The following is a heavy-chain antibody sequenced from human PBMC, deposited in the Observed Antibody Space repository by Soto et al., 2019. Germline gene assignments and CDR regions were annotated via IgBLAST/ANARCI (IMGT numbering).Heavy chain of an antibody. J-gene: IGHJ6*02. D-gene: IGHD6-13*01. V-gene: IGHV1-18*01. Sequence: ASVKVSCQASGYTCTSYGISCVRQAPGQGLEWMGWISAYNGNTNYAQKLQGRVTMTTDTSASTAYMELRSLKTEDTAVYYCTTEKTLSAGPYYYYYYGMDVWGQGTTVTVSS. CDR3: TTEKTLSAGPYYYYYYGMDV. CDR2: ISAYNGNT. CDR1: GYTCTSYG.